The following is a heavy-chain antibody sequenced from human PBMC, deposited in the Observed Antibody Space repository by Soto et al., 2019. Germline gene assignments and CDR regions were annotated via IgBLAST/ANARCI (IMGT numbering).Heavy chain of an antibody. CDR3: ARGEFGVWYCSRNRSYCAFDI. V-gene: IGHV4-34*01. CDR1: GGSLSGNY. CDR2: INHSGST. J-gene: IGHJ3*02. Sequence: PSETLSLTCVVYGGSLSGNYWSWIRQTPGKGLEWIAEINHSGSTNYNPSLKSRVSISVDKSKNQFSLKVNFVTAADTAVYYCARGEFGVWYCSRNRSYCAFDIWGQGKMVTVSS. D-gene: IGHD2-2*01.